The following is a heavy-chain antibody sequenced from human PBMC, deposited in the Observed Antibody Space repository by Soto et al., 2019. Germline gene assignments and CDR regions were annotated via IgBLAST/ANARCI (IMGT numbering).Heavy chain of an antibody. D-gene: IGHD3-16*01. CDR3: ARGEDV. CDR1: GYSFINYW. J-gene: IGHJ6*02. Sequence: CGSLQISCKGSGYSFINYWIGWVRQMPGKGLGWMGRIDPSDSETNYSPSFQGHVPMSADKSINTAYLQWSSLKASATAMYYCARGEDVWGQGTTVTVSS. CDR2: IDPSDSET. V-gene: IGHV5-10-1*01.